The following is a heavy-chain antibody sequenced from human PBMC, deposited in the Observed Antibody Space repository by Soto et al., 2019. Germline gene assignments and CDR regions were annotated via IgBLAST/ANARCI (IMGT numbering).Heavy chain of an antibody. CDR2: IYHNGRT. CDR3: ARGAECGQTYDSSALMY. CDR1: GGSVSSTTNY. J-gene: IGHJ4*02. D-gene: IGHD3-22*01. Sequence: SETLSLTCSVSGGSVSSTTNYWAWIRQPPGKGLEWLGSIYHNGRTYYEPALESRVTITVDTSENQFSLKMTSVTAADTADYYSARGAECGQTYDSSALMYSGKGTLVTLSS. V-gene: IGHV4-39*01.